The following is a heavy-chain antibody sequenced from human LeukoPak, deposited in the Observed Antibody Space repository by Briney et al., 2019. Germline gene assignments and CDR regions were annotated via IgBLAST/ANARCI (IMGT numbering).Heavy chain of an antibody. D-gene: IGHD3-3*01. J-gene: IGHJ4*02. Sequence: GGSLRLSCAASGFTSGFTFDDYGMNWVRQVPGKGLEWVSGISRDGGRTGYADFVQGRFTISRDNSRNSLHLQMNSLRVEDTAFYYCVKDSNYDFWSGYYKGFDNWGQGTLVTVSS. CDR2: ISRDGGRT. CDR3: VKDSNYDFWSGYYKGFDN. V-gene: IGHV3-20*04. CDR1: GFTFDDYG.